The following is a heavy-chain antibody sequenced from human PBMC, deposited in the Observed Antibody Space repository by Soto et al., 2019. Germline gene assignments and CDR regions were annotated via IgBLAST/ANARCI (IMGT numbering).Heavy chain of an antibody. CDR1: GGTFSSYA. D-gene: IGHD6-13*01. J-gene: IGHJ6*02. V-gene: IGHV1-69*06. Sequence: QVQLVQSGAEAKKPGASVKVSCKTSGGTFSSYAISWVRQAPGQGLEWMGGIVPLFRTTNYAQKFQGRVTSTADTSTYTVYVELSGLRSGDTAVYYCARGGYSSTWSNLLDRSGLDVWGQGPTVTVSS. CDR2: IVPLFRTT. CDR3: ARGGYSSTWSNLLDRSGLDV.